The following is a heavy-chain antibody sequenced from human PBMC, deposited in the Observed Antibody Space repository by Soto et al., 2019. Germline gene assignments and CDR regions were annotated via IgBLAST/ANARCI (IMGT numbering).Heavy chain of an antibody. D-gene: IGHD6-19*01. CDR1: GYTFTSYY. CDR3: ARVHVMVVAGSTFDY. CDR2: INPNGGST. V-gene: IGHV1-46*01. Sequence: GASVKVSCKTSGYTFTSYYMHWVRQAPGQGLEWMGVINPNGGSTSYAQKFQDRVSLSRDKSNNQFSLKLTSVTAADTAVYYCARVHVMVVAGSTFDYWGHGTLVTVSS. J-gene: IGHJ4*01.